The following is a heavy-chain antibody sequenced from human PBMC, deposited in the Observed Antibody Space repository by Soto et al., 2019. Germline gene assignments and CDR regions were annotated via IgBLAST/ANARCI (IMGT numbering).Heavy chain of an antibody. CDR3: ARDYYGSGSYYNPTYYYYGMDV. CDR1: GGTFSSYA. CDR2: IIPIFGTA. J-gene: IGHJ6*02. D-gene: IGHD3-10*01. Sequence: VKVSCKASGGTFSSYAISWVRQAPGQGLEWMGGIIPIFGTANYAQKFQGRVTITADESTSTAYMELSSLRSEDTAVYYCARDYYGSGSYYNPTYYYYGMDVWGQGTTVTVSS. V-gene: IGHV1-69*01.